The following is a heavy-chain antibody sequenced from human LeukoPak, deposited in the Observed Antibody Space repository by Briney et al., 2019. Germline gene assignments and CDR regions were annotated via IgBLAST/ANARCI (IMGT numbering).Heavy chain of an antibody. D-gene: IGHD3-9*01. CDR2: ISSSGSTI. Sequence: PGGSLRLSCAASGFTFSSYEMTWVRQAPGKGLEWVSYISSSGSTIYYADSVKGRFTISRDNAKNSLYLQMNSLRAEDTAVYYCARDFGNDILTGYYPALLDYWGQGTLVTVSS. CDR1: GFTFSSYE. CDR3: ARDFGNDILTGYYPALLDY. J-gene: IGHJ4*02. V-gene: IGHV3-48*03.